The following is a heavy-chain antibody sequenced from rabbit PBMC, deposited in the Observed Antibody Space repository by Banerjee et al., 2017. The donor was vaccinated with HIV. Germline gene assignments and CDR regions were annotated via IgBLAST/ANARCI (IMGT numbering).Heavy chain of an antibody. V-gene: IGHV1S45*01. CDR1: GFSFSSGYD. Sequence: QEQLVEYGGDLVKPEGSLTLTCTASGFSFSSGYDMSWVRQAPGKGLEWIGYIYRSGSTYYASWAKGRFTISKTSSTTVTLQMTSLTAADTATYFCARDLAGVIGWNFNFWGQGTLVTVS. CDR2: IYRSGST. D-gene: IGHD4-1*01. CDR3: ARDLAGVIGWNFNF. J-gene: IGHJ3*01.